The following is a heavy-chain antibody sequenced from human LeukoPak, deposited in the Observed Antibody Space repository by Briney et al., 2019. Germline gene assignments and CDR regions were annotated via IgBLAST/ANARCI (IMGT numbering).Heavy chain of an antibody. CDR2: ISAYNGNT. Sequence: ASVKVSCKASGYTFTSYGISWVRQAPGQGLEWMGWISAYNGNTNYAQKLQGRVTMTTDTSTSTAYMELRSLRSDDTAVYYCARPHYDSSAPPYDYWGQGTLVTVSS. V-gene: IGHV1-18*01. CDR3: ARPHYDSSAPPYDY. J-gene: IGHJ4*02. D-gene: IGHD3-22*01. CDR1: GYTFTSYG.